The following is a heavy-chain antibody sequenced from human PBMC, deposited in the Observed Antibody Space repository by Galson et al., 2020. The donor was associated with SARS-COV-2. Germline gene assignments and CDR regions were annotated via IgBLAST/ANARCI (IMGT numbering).Heavy chain of an antibody. D-gene: IGHD3-10*01. CDR2: VYTSGST. CDR1: GDSISTYY. J-gene: IGHJ6*03. V-gene: IGHV4-4*07. CDR3: ARDQRGPSYGTGSYYYYMDV. Sequence: SETLSLTCTVSGDSISTYYWSWIRQPAGKGLEWIGRVYTSGSTDYNPSLKSRVTMSLDTSKNQFSLKLRSVTAADTAVYYCARDQRGPSYGTGSYYYYMDVWGKGTTVTISS.